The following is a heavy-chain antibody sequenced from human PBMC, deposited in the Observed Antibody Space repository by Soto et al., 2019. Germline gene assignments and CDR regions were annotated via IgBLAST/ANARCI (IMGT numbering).Heavy chain of an antibody. V-gene: IGHV1-46*01. CDR1: GNTFTSYD. D-gene: IGHD3-16*01. CDR2: INPSGGST. Sequence: AVKLTCKASGNTFTSYDMHWVRQAPGQGLEWMGIINPSGGSTSYAQKFQGRVTMTRDTSTSTVYMELSSLRSEDTAGYYCARGPGSHLRPGLLCSHALYICG. J-gene: IGHJ3*02. CDR3: ARGPGSHLRPGLLCSHALYI.